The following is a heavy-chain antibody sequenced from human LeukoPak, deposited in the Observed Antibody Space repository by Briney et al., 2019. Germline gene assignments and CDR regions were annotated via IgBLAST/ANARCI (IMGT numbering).Heavy chain of an antibody. V-gene: IGHV3-73*01. CDR3: TRWYCSGGSCADY. J-gene: IGHJ4*02. Sequence: GGSLRLSCAASGFTFSGSAMHWVRQASGKGLEWVGRIRSKANSYATAYAASVKGRFTISRDDSKNTAYLQMNSLKTEDTAVYYCTRWYCSGGSCADYWGQGTLVTVSS. CDR2: IRSKANSYAT. D-gene: IGHD2-15*01. CDR1: GFTFSGSA.